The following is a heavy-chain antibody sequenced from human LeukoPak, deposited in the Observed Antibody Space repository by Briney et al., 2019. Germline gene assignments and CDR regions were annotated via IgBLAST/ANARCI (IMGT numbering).Heavy chain of an antibody. CDR3: ARDPWERTTILGDYYYYGMDV. D-gene: IGHD1-26*01. CDR1: GYTFTSYG. J-gene: IGHJ6*02. V-gene: IGHV1-18*01. Sequence: ASVKVSCKASGYTFTSYGISWVRQAPGQGLEWMGWISAYNGNTNYAQKLQSRVTMTTDTSTSTAYMELRSLRPDDTAVYYCARDPWERTTILGDYYYYGMDVWGQGTTVTVSS. CDR2: ISAYNGNT.